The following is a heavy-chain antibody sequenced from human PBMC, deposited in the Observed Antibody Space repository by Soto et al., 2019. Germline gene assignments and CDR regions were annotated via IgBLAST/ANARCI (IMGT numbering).Heavy chain of an antibody. Sequence: GGALRLSCAASGFTFSSYAMSWFRQAPGKGLEWVSAISGSGGSTYYADSVKGRFTISRDNSKNTLYLQMNSLRAEDTAVYYCXKDLGVTMIVVVTPFDYWGQGTLVTVSS. CDR2: ISGSGGST. CDR3: XKDLGVTMIVVVTPFDY. D-gene: IGHD3-22*01. J-gene: IGHJ4*02. CDR1: GFTFSSYA. V-gene: IGHV3-23*01.